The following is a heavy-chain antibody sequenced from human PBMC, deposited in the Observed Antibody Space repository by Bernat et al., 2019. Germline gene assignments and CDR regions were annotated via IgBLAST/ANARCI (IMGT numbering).Heavy chain of an antibody. CDR3: ARSYGDYWYFDL. CDR2: IFSNDEK. CDR1: GCSLSNARMG. D-gene: IGHD4-17*01. J-gene: IGHJ2*01. Sequence: QGNLKEAGPVLVKSTENPTLTCTGPGCSLSNARMGVSWIRQPPGKALEWLAHIFSNDEKSYSTSLKSRLTISKDTSKSQVVLTMTNMDPVDTATYSCARSYGDYWYFDLWGRGTLVTVSS. V-gene: IGHV2-26*01.